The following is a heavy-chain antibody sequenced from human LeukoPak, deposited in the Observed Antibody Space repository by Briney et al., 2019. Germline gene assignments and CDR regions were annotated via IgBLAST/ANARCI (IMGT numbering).Heavy chain of an antibody. CDR2: IIPIFGTA. CDR1: GGTFSSYA. D-gene: IGHD6-19*01. V-gene: IGHV1-69*01. J-gene: IGHJ6*02. Sequence: SVKVSCKASGGTFSSYAVSWVRQAPGQGLEWMGGIIPIFGTANYAQKFQGRVTITADESTSTAYMELSSLRSEDTAVYYCARGIPIAVALEYYYGMDVWGQGTTVTVSS. CDR3: ARGIPIAVALEYYYGMDV.